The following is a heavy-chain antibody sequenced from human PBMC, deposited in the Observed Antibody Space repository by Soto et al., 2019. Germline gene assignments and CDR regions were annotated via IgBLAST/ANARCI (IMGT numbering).Heavy chain of an antibody. D-gene: IGHD3-10*01. CDR1: GFTFSSYG. Sequence: GGSLRLSCEGSGFTFSSYGMHWVRLPPGKGLEWAAAISYDGAKKYQADSVKGRFTISRDNSKSTLFLQMNNLRPEDTAVYFCARDLYGPGYWGQGTRVTVSS. CDR2: ISYDGAKK. CDR3: ARDLYGPGY. J-gene: IGHJ4*01. V-gene: IGHV3-30*03.